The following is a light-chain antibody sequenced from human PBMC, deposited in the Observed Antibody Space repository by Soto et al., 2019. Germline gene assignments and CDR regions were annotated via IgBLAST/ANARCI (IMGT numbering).Light chain of an antibody. J-gene: IGKJ2*01. CDR3: QQYESTPPT. CDR2: WAS. CDR1: QRGLYSSNNKNY. V-gene: IGKV4-1*01. Sequence: DIVMTQSPDSLAVSLGERATINGKSSQRGLYSSNNKNYLAWYQQRPGQPPKLLIYWASTRESGVPDRFSGSGSGTDFTLTITSLQAEDLAVYYCQQYESTPPTFGQGTKLEIK.